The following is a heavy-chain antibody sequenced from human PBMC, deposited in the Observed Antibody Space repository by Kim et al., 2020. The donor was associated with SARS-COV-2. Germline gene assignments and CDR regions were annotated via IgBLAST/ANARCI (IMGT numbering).Heavy chain of an antibody. V-gene: IGHV1-2*06. J-gene: IGHJ3*02. D-gene: IGHD6-13*01. Sequence: ASVKVSCKASGYTFTGYYMHWVRQAPGLGLEWMGRINPNSGGTNYAQKFQGRVTMTRDTSISTAYMELSRLRSDDTAVYYCARGVDSSSWYAFILTNDAFDIWGQGTMVTVSS. CDR2: INPNSGGT. CDR3: ARGVDSSSWYAFILTNDAFDI. CDR1: GYTFTGYY.